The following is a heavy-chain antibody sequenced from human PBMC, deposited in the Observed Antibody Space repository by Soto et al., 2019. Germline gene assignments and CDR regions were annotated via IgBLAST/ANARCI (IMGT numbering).Heavy chain of an antibody. CDR2: VYHTGNT. Sequence: SETLSLTCSVSGVSVTGYYRTWIRHSPGKGLEWIGYVYHTGNTYYNPSLKSRVTISLDTSKNQVSLRLRSVTAADKAVYYCAREQYNWKLWGQGTLVTVSS. CDR3: AREQYNWKL. CDR1: GVSVTGYY. D-gene: IGHD1-20*01. J-gene: IGHJ4*02. V-gene: IGHV4-59*02.